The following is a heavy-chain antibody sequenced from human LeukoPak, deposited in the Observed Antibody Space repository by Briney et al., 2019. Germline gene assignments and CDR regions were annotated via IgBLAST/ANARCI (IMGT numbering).Heavy chain of an antibody. Sequence: GGSLRLSCAASGFTFSDYYMSWVRQAPGKGLEWVSYISSSSSYTNYADSVKGRFTISRDNAKNSLYLQMNSLRAEDTAVYYCARDKGPITIPDYYYGMDVWGQGTTVTVSS. D-gene: IGHD3-9*01. CDR3: ARDKGPITIPDYYYGMDV. CDR1: GFTFSDYY. J-gene: IGHJ6*02. V-gene: IGHV3-11*05. CDR2: ISSSSSYT.